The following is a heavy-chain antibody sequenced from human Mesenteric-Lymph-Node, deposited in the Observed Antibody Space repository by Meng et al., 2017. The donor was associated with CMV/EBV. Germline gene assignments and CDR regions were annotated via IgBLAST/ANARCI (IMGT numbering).Heavy chain of an antibody. Sequence: GESLKISCAASGFTFSDYYMSWIRQAPGKGLEWVSSIYSGGNTYYADSVKGRCTISRDDSKNTVFLQMDSLRVEDTAVYYCARDSGYSSGWFEDWGQGTLVTVSS. CDR1: GFTFSDYY. D-gene: IGHD6-19*01. CDR2: IYSGGNT. V-gene: IGHV3-66*02. J-gene: IGHJ5*02. CDR3: ARDSGYSSGWFED.